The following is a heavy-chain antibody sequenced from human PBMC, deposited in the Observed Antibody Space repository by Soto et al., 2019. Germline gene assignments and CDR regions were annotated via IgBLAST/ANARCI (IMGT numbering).Heavy chain of an antibody. CDR3: ARSIAVAGNMGGAFDI. CDR1: GYSFTSYW. Sequence: PXESLKISCKGSGYSFTSYWIGWVRQMPGKGLEWMGIIYPGDSDTRYSPSFQGQVTISADKSISTAYLQWSSLKASDTAMYYCARSIAVAGNMGGAFDIWGQGTMVTGSS. CDR2: IYPGDSDT. D-gene: IGHD6-19*01. J-gene: IGHJ3*02. V-gene: IGHV5-51*01.